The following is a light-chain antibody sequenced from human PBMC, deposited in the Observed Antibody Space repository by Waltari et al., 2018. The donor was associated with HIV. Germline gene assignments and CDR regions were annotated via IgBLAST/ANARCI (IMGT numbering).Light chain of an antibody. CDR1: SSNIQSHP. J-gene: IGLJ2*01. V-gene: IGLV1-44*01. CDR2: SNN. CDR3: AAWDDSLNGEV. Sequence: QSVLTKTPSTSGTPGQRVPISCSGSSSNIQSHPVIWYQQFPGTAPKLLISSNNQRPSGVPDRFSGSKSGASASLAISGLQSEDEAYYYCAAWDDSLNGEVFGGGTKLTVL.